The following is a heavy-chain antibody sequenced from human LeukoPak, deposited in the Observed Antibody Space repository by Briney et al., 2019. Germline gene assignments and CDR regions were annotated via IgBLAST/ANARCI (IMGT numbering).Heavy chain of an antibody. CDR3: AKEPGYSSG. Sequence: PGGSLRLSCVVSGFTFRSNYMNWVRQAPGKGLEWVANIKQDGSEKYYVDSVKGRFTISRDNAKNSLYLQMNSLRPEDTAVYYCAKEPGYSSGWGQGTLVTVSS. CDR1: GFTFRSNY. J-gene: IGHJ4*02. V-gene: IGHV3-7*03. CDR2: IKQDGSEK. D-gene: IGHD6-19*01.